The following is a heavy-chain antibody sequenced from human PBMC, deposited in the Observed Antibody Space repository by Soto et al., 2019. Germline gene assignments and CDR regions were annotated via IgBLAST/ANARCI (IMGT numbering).Heavy chain of an antibody. J-gene: IGHJ4*02. CDR1: GFTFSSYG. Sequence: GESLKISCAASGFTFSSYGMHWVRQAPGKGLEWVAVIWYDGSNKYYADSVKGRFTISRDNSKNTLYLQMNSLRAEDTAVYYCARDYGPPHHHVTGKLDYRGQGTLVTGSS. CDR3: ARDYGPPHHHVTGKLDY. V-gene: IGHV3-33*01. CDR2: IWYDGSNK. D-gene: IGHD2-21*02.